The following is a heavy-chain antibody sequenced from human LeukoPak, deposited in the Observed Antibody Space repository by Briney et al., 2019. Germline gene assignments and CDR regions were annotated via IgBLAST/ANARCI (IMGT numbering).Heavy chain of an antibody. CDR2: IRYDGSNK. V-gene: IGHV3-30*02. CDR3: AKAWRLSSGYDAFDI. Sequence: PGGSLRLSCAASGFTFSSYGMHWVRQAPGKGLEWVAFIRYDGSNKYYADSVKGRFTISRDNSKNTLYLQMNSLRAEDTAVYYCAKAWRLSSGYDAFDIWGQGTMVTVSS. D-gene: IGHD6-19*01. CDR1: GFTFSSYG. J-gene: IGHJ3*02.